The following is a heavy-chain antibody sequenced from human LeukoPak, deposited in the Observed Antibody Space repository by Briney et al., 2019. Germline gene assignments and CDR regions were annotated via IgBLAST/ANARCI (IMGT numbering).Heavy chain of an antibody. CDR1: GFPFSSYA. CDR2: IAGSDGFT. Sequence: GGSLRLSCAASGFPFSSYAMNWVRQAPGKGLEWVSVIAGSDGFTQYADSVKGRFTISRDNSKNTVYLQMNSLRAEDTAVYYCAKDQYYDFWRTHFDYWGQGTLVTVSS. V-gene: IGHV3-23*01. J-gene: IGHJ4*02. CDR3: AKDQYYDFWRTHFDY. D-gene: IGHD3-3*01.